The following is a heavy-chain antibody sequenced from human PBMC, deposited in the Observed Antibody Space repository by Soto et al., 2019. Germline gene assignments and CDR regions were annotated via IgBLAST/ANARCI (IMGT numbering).Heavy chain of an antibody. V-gene: IGHV2-70*04. CDR2: IDWDDDK. D-gene: IGHD1-26*01. Sequence: SGPTLVNPTQTLTLTCTFSGFSLSTSGMRVSWIRQPPGKALEWLARIDWDDDKFYSTSLKTRLTISKDTSKNQVVLTMTNMDPVDTATYYCARIPVGATYFDYWGQGTLVTSPQ. J-gene: IGHJ4*02. CDR3: ARIPVGATYFDY. CDR1: GFSLSTSGMR.